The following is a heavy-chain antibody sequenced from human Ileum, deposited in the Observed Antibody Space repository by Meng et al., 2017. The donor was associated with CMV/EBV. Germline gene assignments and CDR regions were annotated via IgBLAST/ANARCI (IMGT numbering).Heavy chain of an antibody. J-gene: IGHJ6*02. CDR3: VKGYGMDV. V-gene: IGHV3-23*01. Sequence: GGSLRLSCVASGFTFSNYALGWVRRAPGKGLEWVSGFSYSGGRTYYADPVKGRFTISRDNSKSTLYLQMDGLRAEDTAIYYCVKGYGMDVWGQGTMVTVSS. CDR2: FSYSGGRT. CDR1: GFTFSNYA.